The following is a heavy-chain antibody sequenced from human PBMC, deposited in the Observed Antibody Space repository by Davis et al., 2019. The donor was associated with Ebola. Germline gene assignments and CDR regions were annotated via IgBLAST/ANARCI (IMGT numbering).Heavy chain of an antibody. V-gene: IGHV3-48*01. J-gene: IGHJ4*02. CDR3: ARVNNYLDY. CDR2: ISSSSSTI. CDR1: GFTFSTYA. Sequence: GEFLKISCAASGFTFSTYAMNWVRQAPGKGLEWVSYISSSSSTIYYADSVKGRFTISRDNAKNSLYLQMNSLRAEDTAVYYCARVNNYLDYWGQGTLVTVSS.